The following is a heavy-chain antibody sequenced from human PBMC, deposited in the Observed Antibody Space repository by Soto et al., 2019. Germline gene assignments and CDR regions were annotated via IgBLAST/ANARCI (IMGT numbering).Heavy chain of an antibody. CDR2: IIPIFGTA. J-gene: IGHJ6*02. D-gene: IGHD6-6*01. V-gene: IGHV1-69*01. CDR1: GGTFSSYA. CDR3: ARDGGGLIEARPEAYYYYGMDV. Sequence: QVQLVQSGAEVKKPGSSVKVSCKASGGTFSSYAISWVRQAPGQGLEWMGGIIPIFGTANYAQKFQGRVTIPADESTRTAYMELSSLSSEDTDVYYCARDGGGLIEARPEAYYYYGMDVWGQGTTVTVSS.